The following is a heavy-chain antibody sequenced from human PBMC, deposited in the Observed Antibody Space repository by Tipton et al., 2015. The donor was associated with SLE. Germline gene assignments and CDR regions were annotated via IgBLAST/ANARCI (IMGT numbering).Heavy chain of an antibody. CDR2: IIPILGIA. D-gene: IGHD3-10*01. Sequence: QVQLVQSGAEVKKPGSSVKVSCKASGGTFSSYTISWVRQAPGQGLEWMGRIIPILGIANYAQKFQGRVTITADKSTSTAYMELSSLRSEDTAVYYCARGGGDYYGSGSYYNPGAFDIWGQGTMVTVSS. J-gene: IGHJ3*02. CDR1: GGTFSSYT. V-gene: IGHV1-69*09. CDR3: ARGGGDYYGSGSYYNPGAFDI.